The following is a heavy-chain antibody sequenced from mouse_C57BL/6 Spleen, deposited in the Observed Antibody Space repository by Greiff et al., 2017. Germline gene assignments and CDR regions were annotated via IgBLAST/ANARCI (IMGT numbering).Heavy chain of an antibody. Sequence: EVKLMESGPELVKPGASVKMSCKASGYTFTDYNMHWVKQSHGKSLEWIGYINPNNGGTSYNQKFKGKATLTVNKSSSTAYMEPRSLTSEDSAVYYCARDPYGSSFYWYFDVWGTGTTVTVSS. CDR3: ARDPYGSSFYWYFDV. V-gene: IGHV1-22*01. J-gene: IGHJ1*03. CDR2: INPNNGGT. CDR1: GYTFTDYN. D-gene: IGHD1-1*01.